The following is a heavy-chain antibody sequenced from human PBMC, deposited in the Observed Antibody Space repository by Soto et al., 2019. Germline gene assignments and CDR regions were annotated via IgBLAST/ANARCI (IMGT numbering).Heavy chain of an antibody. J-gene: IGHJ6*02. CDR1: GGTFSSYA. D-gene: IGHD5-12*01. CDR2: IIPIFGTA. V-gene: IGHV1-69*12. CDR3: ARADGVATISSYYYYGMDV. Sequence: QVQLVQSGAEVKKPGSSVKVSCKASGGTFSSYAISWVRQAPGQGLEWMGGIIPIFGTANYAQKFQGRVTITADESTSTAYMELSSLRSEDTAVYYCARADGVATISSYYYYGMDVWGQGTTVTVSS.